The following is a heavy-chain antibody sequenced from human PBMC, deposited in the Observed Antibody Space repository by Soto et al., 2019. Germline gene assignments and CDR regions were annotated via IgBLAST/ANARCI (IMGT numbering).Heavy chain of an antibody. J-gene: IGHJ6*02. D-gene: IGHD6-6*01. Sequence: EVQLLESGGGLAQPGGSLTLSCAASGFTFSSYAMSWVRQAPGKGLEWVLAISGSGGSTHYADSVKGRFTVSRDNSKNTLYLQMNSLRAEDTAVYYCAKVGGEQLGHYYYYGMDVWGQGTTVTVSS. CDR1: GFTFSSYA. CDR2: ISGSGGST. V-gene: IGHV3-23*01. CDR3: AKVGGEQLGHYYYYGMDV.